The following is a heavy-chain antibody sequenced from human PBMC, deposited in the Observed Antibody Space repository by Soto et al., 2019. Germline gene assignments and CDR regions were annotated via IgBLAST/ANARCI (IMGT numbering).Heavy chain of an antibody. CDR3: ARHLGGNHYYYGMDV. J-gene: IGHJ6*02. V-gene: IGHV1-69*12. CDR2: IIPIFGTA. CDR1: GGTFSSYA. Sequence: QVQLVQSGAEVKKPGSSVKVSCKASGGTFSSYAISWVRQAPGQGLEWMGGIIPIFGTADYAQKFQGRVPITADDFTSTAYMELRRLRSEDKAVYYCARHLGGNHYYYGMDVWGQGTTVTVSS. D-gene: IGHD3-16*01.